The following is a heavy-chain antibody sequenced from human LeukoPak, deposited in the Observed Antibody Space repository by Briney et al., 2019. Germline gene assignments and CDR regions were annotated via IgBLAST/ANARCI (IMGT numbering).Heavy chain of an antibody. CDR2: ISGSTNGT. Sequence: GGSLRLSCAASGITFSSYAMTWVRQAPGKGLEWVSTISGSTNGTYYADSVKGRFTISRDNSKNTLYLQLNSLRAEDTAVYYCAKDFDYWGQGTLVTVSS. CDR3: AKDFDY. V-gene: IGHV3-23*01. CDR1: GITFSSYA. J-gene: IGHJ4*02.